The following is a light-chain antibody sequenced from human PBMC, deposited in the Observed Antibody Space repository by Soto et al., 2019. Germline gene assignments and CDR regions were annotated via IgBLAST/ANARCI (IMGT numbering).Light chain of an antibody. CDR3: QQTFSLPRT. J-gene: IGKJ1*01. CDR1: QNVRSY. CDR2: ETS. V-gene: IGKV1-39*01. Sequence: DTQMTQSPSSLSASVGDRITITCRASQNVRSYLNWYQQKPGKAPNLLIYETSILENEVPSRFSGVGYGTDFTLTISSLHPEDFATYYCQQTFSLPRTFGPGTKVEI.